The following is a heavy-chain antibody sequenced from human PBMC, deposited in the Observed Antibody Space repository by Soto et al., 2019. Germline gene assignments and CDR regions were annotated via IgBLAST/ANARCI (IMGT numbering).Heavy chain of an antibody. CDR1: GFTFSSYA. CDR3: AKDSFLEWSPPNGYGMDV. Sequence: GGSLRLSCAASGFTFSSYAMSWVRQAPGKGLEWVSAISGSGGSTYYADSVKGRFTISRDNSKNTLYLQMNSLRAEDTAVYYCAKDSFLEWSPPNGYGMDVWGQGTTVTVSS. V-gene: IGHV3-23*01. D-gene: IGHD3-3*01. CDR2: ISGSGGST. J-gene: IGHJ6*02.